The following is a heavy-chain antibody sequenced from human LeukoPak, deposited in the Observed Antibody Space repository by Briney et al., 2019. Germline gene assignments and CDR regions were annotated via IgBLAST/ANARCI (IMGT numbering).Heavy chain of an antibody. V-gene: IGHV3-48*04. J-gene: IGHJ4*02. CDR1: GFTFSSYA. CDR3: ARDRSSGWYGY. D-gene: IGHD6-19*01. CDR2: ISSSSSTI. Sequence: GGSLRLSCAASGFTFSSYAMSWVRQAPGKGLEWVSYISSSSSTIYYADSVKGRFTISRDNAKNSLYLQMNSLRAEDTAVYYCARDRSSGWYGYWGQGTLVTVSS.